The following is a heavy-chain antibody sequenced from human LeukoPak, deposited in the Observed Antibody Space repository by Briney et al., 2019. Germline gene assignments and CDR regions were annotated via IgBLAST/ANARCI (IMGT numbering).Heavy chain of an antibody. CDR3: TTDFGLMYYYDSSGYFLY. CDR2: ISSSGSYI. J-gene: IGHJ4*02. V-gene: IGHV3-21*03. Sequence: PGGSLRLSCAASGFTFSSYSMNWVRQAPGKGLEWVSSISSSGSYIYYADSVKGRFTISRDNAKNSLYLQMNSLKTADAAVYYCTTDFGLMYYYDSSGYFLYWGQGTLVTVSS. D-gene: IGHD3-22*01. CDR1: GFTFSSYS.